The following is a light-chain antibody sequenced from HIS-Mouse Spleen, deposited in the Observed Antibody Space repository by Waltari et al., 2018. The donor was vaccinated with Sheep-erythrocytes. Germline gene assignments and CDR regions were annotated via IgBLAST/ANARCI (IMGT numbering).Light chain of an antibody. Sequence: QSALTQPRSVSGSPGQSVTISCTGTSSDVGGYNYVSWYHQHPGKPPKLMIYDVSKRPTGVPDRCYSSKSGNAASLTISGRQAEDEADYYCCSYAGSYNHVFATGTKVTVL. J-gene: IGLJ1*01. CDR3: CSYAGSYNHV. CDR2: DVS. V-gene: IGLV2-11*01. CDR1: SSDVGGYNY.